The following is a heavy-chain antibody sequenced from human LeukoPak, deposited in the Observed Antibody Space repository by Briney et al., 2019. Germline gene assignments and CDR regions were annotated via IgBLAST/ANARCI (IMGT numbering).Heavy chain of an antibody. CDR2: IYPGDSDT. D-gene: IGHD3-22*01. CDR1: GYSFTSYW. V-gene: IGHV5-51*01. Sequence: GESLKISCKGSGYSFTSYWIGWVRQMPGKGLEWMGIIYPGDSDTRYSPSFQGQVTISADKSISTAYLQWSSLKASDTAMYYCARSRTNYDSSGYYHPFDAFDIWGQGTMVTVSS. J-gene: IGHJ3*02. CDR3: ARSRTNYDSSGYYHPFDAFDI.